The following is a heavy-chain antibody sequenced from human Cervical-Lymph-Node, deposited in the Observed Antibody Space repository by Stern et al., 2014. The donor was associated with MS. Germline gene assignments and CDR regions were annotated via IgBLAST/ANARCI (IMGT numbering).Heavy chain of an antibody. CDR1: GGSIKSYY. Sequence: QVQLQELGPGLVRPSETLSLTCSVSGGSIKSYYWSWIRQSPGKGLEWIGYIYGIGNTNFNPSLKRRVAMSVDTSKNQFSLSLRAVTAADTAVYYCVAMVRGATVFDYWGPGTVVTVSS. D-gene: IGHD3-10*01. CDR3: VAMVRGATVFDY. J-gene: IGHJ4*02. V-gene: IGHV4-59*01. CDR2: IYGIGNT.